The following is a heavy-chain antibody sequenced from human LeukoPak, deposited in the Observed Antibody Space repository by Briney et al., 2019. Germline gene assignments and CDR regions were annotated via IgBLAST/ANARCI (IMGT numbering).Heavy chain of an antibody. CDR3: ARATRGYDTGRDLDY. D-gene: IGHD3-10*01. V-gene: IGHV1-46*02. J-gene: IGHJ4*02. CDR1: GYSFYNFC. CDR2: INPSGENK. Sequence: GASVKVSCKASGYSFYNFCMHWVRQAPGQGLERMGVINPSGENKRYAQKFQGRVTLTRDMSTSTVHMELSSLRSEDTAVYYCARATRGYDTGRDLDYWGQGTLVTVSS.